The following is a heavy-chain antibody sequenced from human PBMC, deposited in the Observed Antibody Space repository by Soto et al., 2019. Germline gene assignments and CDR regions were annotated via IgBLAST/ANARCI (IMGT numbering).Heavy chain of an antibody. CDR2: IWYDGSNK. CDR1: GFTFSSYG. J-gene: IGHJ6*03. V-gene: IGHV3-33*01. D-gene: IGHD3-10*01. CDR3: ARGGQEGFGEYYYYYYYMDV. Sequence: GGSLRLSCAASGFTFSSYGMHWVRQAPGKGLEWVAVIWYDGSNKYYADSVKGRFTISRDNSKNTLYLQMNSLRAEDTAVYYCARGGQEGFGEYYYYYYYMDVWGKGTTVTVSS.